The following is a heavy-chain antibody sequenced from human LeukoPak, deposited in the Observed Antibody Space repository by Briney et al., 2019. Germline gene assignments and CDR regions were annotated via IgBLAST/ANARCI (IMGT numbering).Heavy chain of an antibody. Sequence: PSETLSRTPTHSDSSMKGNCWSWIRQSLRKEQKWIGCIYESGSTYHNPSLKSRVTISVDMSKNQFSLKVSSVTAADTAVYYCARGGSSWSYAMDVWGQGTTVTVSS. CDR3: ARGGSSWSYAMDV. CDR1: DSSMKGNC. CDR2: IYESGST. D-gene: IGHD6-13*01. J-gene: IGHJ6*02. V-gene: IGHV4-59*01.